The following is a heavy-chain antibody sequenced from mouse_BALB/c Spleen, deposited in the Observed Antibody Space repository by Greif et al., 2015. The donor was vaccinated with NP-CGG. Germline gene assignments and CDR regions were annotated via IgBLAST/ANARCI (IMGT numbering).Heavy chain of an antibody. D-gene: IGHD1-1*01. CDR1: GFNIKDYY. CDR3: ARITTVVATLPYWYFDV. V-gene: IGHV14-1*02. CDR2: IDPENGNT. Sequence: VQLQQSGAELVRPGALVKLSCKASGFNIKDYYMHWVKQRPEQGLEWIGWIDPENGNTIYDPKFQGKASITADTSSNTAYLQLSSLTSEDTAVYYCARITTVVATLPYWYFDVWGAGTTVTVSS. J-gene: IGHJ1*01.